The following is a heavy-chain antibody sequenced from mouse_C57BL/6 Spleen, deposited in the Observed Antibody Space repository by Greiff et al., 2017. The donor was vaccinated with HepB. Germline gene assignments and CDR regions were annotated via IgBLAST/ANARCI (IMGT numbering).Heavy chain of an antibody. CDR1: GYTFTSYW. D-gene: IGHD2-3*01. J-gene: IGHJ3*01. V-gene: IGHV1-74*01. Sequence: QVHVKQPGAELVKPGASVKVSCKASGYTFTSYWMHWVKQRPGQGLEWIGRIHPSDSDTNYNQKFKGKATLTVDKSSSTAYMQLSSLTSEDSAVYYCAIWDGRFAYWGQGTLVTVSA. CDR2: IHPSDSDT. CDR3: AIWDGRFAY.